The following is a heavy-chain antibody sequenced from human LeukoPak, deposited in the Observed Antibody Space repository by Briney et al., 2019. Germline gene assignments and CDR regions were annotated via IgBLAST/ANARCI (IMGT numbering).Heavy chain of an antibody. Sequence: GGSLRLSCAASGFTFSSYGMSWVRQAPGKGLEWVSCINSHGSTTSYADSVKGRFTISRDNAKNTVYLQLNSLRAEDTAVYYCARGGAYSYGYVGYWGQGTLVTVSS. V-gene: IGHV3-74*01. CDR1: GFTFSSYG. D-gene: IGHD5-18*01. CDR3: ARGGAYSYGYVGY. J-gene: IGHJ4*02. CDR2: INSHGSTT.